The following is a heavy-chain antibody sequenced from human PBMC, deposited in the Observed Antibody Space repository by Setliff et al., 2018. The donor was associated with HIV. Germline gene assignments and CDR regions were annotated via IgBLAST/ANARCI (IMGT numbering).Heavy chain of an antibody. D-gene: IGHD2-21*02. J-gene: IGHJ4*02. CDR3: ASAGGGNSGTRWFDY. V-gene: IGHV3-48*01. CDR1: GVTFSIYS. Sequence: PVGSLRLSCVVSGVTFSIYSMAWVRQAPGKGLEWLSYIGSDVSIIFYGDSVKGRFTVSRDNAKNSLYLHMNNLRAEDTAVYYCASAGGGNSGTRWFDYWGQGALVTVAS. CDR2: IGSDVSII.